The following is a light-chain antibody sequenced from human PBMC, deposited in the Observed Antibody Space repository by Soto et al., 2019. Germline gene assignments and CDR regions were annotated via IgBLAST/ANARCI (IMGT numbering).Light chain of an antibody. Sequence: EIVMTQSPATLSVSPGERATLFCRASQSVSSSLAWYQQKPGQSPWLLIHGASTRATGIPARFSGSGSGTEFTLTISGLQSEDSAVYYCQQYINWPPWTFGQGTKVEIK. J-gene: IGKJ1*01. V-gene: IGKV3-15*01. CDR3: QQYINWPPWT. CDR2: GAS. CDR1: QSVSSS.